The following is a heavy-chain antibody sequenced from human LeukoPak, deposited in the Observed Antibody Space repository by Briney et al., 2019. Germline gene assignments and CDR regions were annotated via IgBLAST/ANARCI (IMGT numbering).Heavy chain of an antibody. CDR1: GGSISSYY. CDR2: IYTSGTT. J-gene: IGHJ5*02. Sequence: SETLSLTCTVSGGSISSYYWSWIRQPAGKGLEWIGRIYTSGTTNYNPSLKSRVTMSVDTSKNQFSLKLSSVTAADTAVCYCARDSSWTTGSPFDPWGQGTLVTVSS. CDR3: ARDSSWTTGSPFDP. V-gene: IGHV4-4*07. D-gene: IGHD2-8*02.